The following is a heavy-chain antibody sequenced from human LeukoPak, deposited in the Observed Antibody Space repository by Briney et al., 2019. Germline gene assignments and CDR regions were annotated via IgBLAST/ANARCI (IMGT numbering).Heavy chain of an antibody. CDR1: GGSFSGYY. V-gene: IGHV4-34*01. J-gene: IGHJ6*03. CDR2: IIHSGST. Sequence: PSETLSLTCAVYGGSFSGYYWSWIRQPPGKGLEWVGVIIHSGSTNYNPSLKSRVTISVDTSKNQFSLKLSSVTAADTAVYYCARGPPCSGGNCVCYYYMDVWGKGTTVTVSS. CDR3: ARGPPCSGGNCVCYYYMDV. D-gene: IGHD2-15*01.